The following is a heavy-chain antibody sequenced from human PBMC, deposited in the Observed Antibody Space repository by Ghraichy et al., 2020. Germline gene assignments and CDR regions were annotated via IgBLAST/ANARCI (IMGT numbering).Heavy chain of an antibody. J-gene: IGHJ5*02. CDR3: ARDYYGSGSYYYWFDP. D-gene: IGHD3-10*01. V-gene: IGHV4-59*01. Sequence: SETLSLTCTVSGGSISSYYWSWIRQPPGKGLEWIGYIYYSGSTNYNPSLKSRVTISVDTSKNQFSLKLSSVTAADTAGYYCARDYYGSGSYYYWFDPWGQGTLVTVSS. CDR1: GGSISSYY. CDR2: IYYSGST.